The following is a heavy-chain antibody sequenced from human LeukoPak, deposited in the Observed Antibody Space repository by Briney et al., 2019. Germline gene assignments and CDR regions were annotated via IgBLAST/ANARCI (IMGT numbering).Heavy chain of an antibody. D-gene: IGHD3-22*01. V-gene: IGHV3-30-3*01. CDR1: GFTFSSYA. Sequence: PGRSLRLSCAASGFTFSSYAMHWVRQAPGKGLEWVAVISYDGSNKYYADSVKGRFTISRDNSKNTLYLQMNSLRAEDTAVYYCARFDHYYDSSGYSDNWFDPWAREPWSPSPQ. CDR2: ISYDGSNK. J-gene: IGHJ5*02. CDR3: ARFDHYYDSSGYSDNWFDP.